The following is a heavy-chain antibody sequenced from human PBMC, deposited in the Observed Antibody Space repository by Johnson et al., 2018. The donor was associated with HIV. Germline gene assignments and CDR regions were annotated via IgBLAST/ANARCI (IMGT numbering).Heavy chain of an antibody. Sequence: QVQLVESAGGVVQPGGSLSLSCAASGFTFSDYCMHWVRQAPGKGLEWVAFIRYDGGSKYYADSVTGRFTLSRDSSKNTLYLQISSLSHEDSAVYYCAKGEAQEGGIQIRLYGFDFWGQGTLVTVSS. CDR1: GFTFSDYC. J-gene: IGHJ3*01. CDR2: IRYDGGSK. CDR3: AKGEAQEGGIQIRLYGFDF. D-gene: IGHD5-12*01. V-gene: IGHV3-30*02.